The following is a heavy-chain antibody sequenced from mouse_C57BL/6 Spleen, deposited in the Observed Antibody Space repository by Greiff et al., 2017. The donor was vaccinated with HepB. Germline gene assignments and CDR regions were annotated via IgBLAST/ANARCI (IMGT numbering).Heavy chain of an antibody. CDR3: ARKALYDGYDEFAY. D-gene: IGHD2-3*01. J-gene: IGHJ3*01. V-gene: IGHV1-50*01. Sequence: QQSCKASGYTFTSYWLQWVKQRPGQGLEWIGEIDPSDSHTNYNQKFRGKATLTVDTSSSTAYMQLSSLTSEDSAVYYCARKALYDGYDEFAYWGQGTLVTVSA. CDR2: IDPSDSHT. CDR1: GYTFTSYW.